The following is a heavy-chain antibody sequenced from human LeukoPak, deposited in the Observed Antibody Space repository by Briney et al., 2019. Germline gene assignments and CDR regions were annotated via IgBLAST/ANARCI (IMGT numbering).Heavy chain of an antibody. Sequence: GGSLRLSCAASGFTVSSNYMNWVRQAPGKGLEWVSVIYGGGNVYYADSVKGRFTISRDNSKNTLYLQMNSLRAEDTAVYYCARGAGYNYPYYFDYWGQGTLVTVSS. CDR1: GFTVSSNY. J-gene: IGHJ4*02. V-gene: IGHV3-53*01. CDR3: ARGAGYNYPYYFDY. CDR2: IYGGGNV. D-gene: IGHD5-24*01.